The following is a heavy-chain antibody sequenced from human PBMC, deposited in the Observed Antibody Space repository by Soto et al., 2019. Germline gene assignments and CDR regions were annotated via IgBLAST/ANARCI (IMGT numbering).Heavy chain of an antibody. CDR2: IYYSGST. V-gene: IGHV4-39*01. D-gene: IGHD6-13*01. CDR1: GASIRSTSYY. J-gene: IGHJ4*02. Sequence: SETLSLTCSVSGASIRSTSYYWGWIRQPPGKGLEWIGSIYYSGSTHYSPSLKSRIIMSIDTSTNQFSLKLTSVTAADTAVYYFTRHEGGAAADRPLDYWGQGTLVNVSS. CDR3: TRHEGGAAADRPLDY.